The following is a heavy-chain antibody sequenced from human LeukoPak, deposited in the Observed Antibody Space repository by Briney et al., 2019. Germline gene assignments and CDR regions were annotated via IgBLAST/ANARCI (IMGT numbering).Heavy chain of an antibody. CDR2: TNWNGGST. J-gene: IGHJ6*04. CDR1: GFTFDDYG. Sequence: GGSLRLSCAASGFTFDDYGMSWVRQAPGKGLEWVSGTNWNGGSTGYVDSVKGRFTISRDNAKKSLYLQMNRLRSDDTAVYYCARELVLDVWGKGTTVTVSS. V-gene: IGHV3-20*04. CDR3: ARELVLDV.